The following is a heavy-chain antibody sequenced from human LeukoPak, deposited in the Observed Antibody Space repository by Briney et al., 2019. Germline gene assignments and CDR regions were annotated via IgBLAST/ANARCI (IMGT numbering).Heavy chain of an antibody. CDR3: AKGLEWLFSGSDY. V-gene: IGHV3-23*01. Sequence: GGSLRLSCAASGFTFSSCEMNWVRQTPGKGLEWVSSINGSGGSTYYADSVKGRFTISRDNSKTTLYLQMNSLRAEDTAVYYCAKGLEWLFSGSDYWGQGTLVTVSS. D-gene: IGHD3-3*01. CDR2: INGSGGST. J-gene: IGHJ4*02. CDR1: GFTFSSCE.